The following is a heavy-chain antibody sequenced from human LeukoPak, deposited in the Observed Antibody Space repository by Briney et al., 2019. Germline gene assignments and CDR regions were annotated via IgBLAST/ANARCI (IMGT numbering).Heavy chain of an antibody. CDR1: RYTFSGLS. Sequence: PGGSLRLSCAASRYTFSGLSMNGVRQAPGKGLEWLSYINNSGDDKYHADSVQGRFTISRDNAKNSLYLQMNSLRAEDTAVYYCARELDRIQGLDSWGQGTQVTVSS. CDR2: INNSGDDK. D-gene: IGHD1-1*01. J-gene: IGHJ4*02. V-gene: IGHV3-21*01. CDR3: ARELDRIQGLDS.